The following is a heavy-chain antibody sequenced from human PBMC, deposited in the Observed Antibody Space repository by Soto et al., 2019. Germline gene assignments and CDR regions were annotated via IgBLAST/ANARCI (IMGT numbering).Heavy chain of an antibody. CDR3: ASGYYDSSGHTLDY. J-gene: IGHJ4*02. Sequence: ASVEVSCKASGGTFSSYAISWVRQAPGQGLEWMGGIIPIFGTANYAQKFQGRVTITADESTSTAYMELSSLRSEDTAVYYCASGYYDSSGHTLDYWGQGTLVTVSS. CDR1: GGTFSSYA. V-gene: IGHV1-69*13. D-gene: IGHD3-22*01. CDR2: IIPIFGTA.